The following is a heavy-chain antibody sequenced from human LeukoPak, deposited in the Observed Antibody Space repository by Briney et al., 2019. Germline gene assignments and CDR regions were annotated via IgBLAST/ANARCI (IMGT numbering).Heavy chain of an antibody. CDR3: ARVPLSTIFGAFDY. D-gene: IGHD3-9*01. Sequence: PSETLSLTCTVSGGSISSSSYYWGWIRQPPGKGLEWIGSIYYSGSTYYNPSLKSRVTISVDTSKNQFSLKLSSVTAADTAVYYCARVPLSTIFGAFDYWGQGTLVTVSS. J-gene: IGHJ4*02. V-gene: IGHV4-39*07. CDR2: IYYSGST. CDR1: GGSISSSSYY.